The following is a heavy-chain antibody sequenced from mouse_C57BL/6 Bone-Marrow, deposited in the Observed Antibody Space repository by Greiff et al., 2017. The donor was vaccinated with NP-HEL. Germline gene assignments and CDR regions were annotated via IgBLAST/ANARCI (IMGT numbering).Heavy chain of an antibody. V-gene: IGHV1-50*01. Sequence: QVQLQQPGAELVKPGASVKLSCKASGYTFTSYWMQWVKQRPGQGLEWIGEIDPSDSYTNYNQKFKGKATLTVDTSSSTAYMQLSSLTSEDSAVYYCARDVWYFDVWGTGTTVTVSS. CDR1: GYTFTSYW. CDR2: IDPSDSYT. CDR3: ARDVWYFDV. J-gene: IGHJ1*03.